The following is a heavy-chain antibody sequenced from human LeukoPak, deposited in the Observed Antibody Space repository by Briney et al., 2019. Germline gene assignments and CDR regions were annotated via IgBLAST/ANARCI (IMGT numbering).Heavy chain of an antibody. CDR3: ARDDEEFGELSWFDP. D-gene: IGHD3-10*01. Sequence: ASVKVSCKVSGYTLTELSMHWVRQAPGKGLEWLGWISAYNGKTNYAQNFQGRVTMTTEKSTTTAYMELTSLRFDDTAVYYCARDDEEFGELSWFDPWGQGTLVTVSS. CDR2: ISAYNGKT. CDR1: GYTLTELS. V-gene: IGHV1-18*01. J-gene: IGHJ5*02.